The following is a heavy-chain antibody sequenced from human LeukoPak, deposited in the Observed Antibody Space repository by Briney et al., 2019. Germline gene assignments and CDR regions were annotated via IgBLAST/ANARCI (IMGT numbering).Heavy chain of an antibody. CDR3: ARTESVDCSSTSCSYYYYYYYMDV. CDR2: MNPNSGNT. D-gene: IGHD2-2*01. CDR1: GYTFTSYD. Sequence: ASVKVSCKASGYTFTSYDINWVRQATGQGLEWMGWMNPNSGNTGCAQKFQGRVTMTRNTSISTAYMELSSLRSEDTAVYYCARTESVDCSSTSCSYYYYYYYMDVWGKGTTVTVSS. J-gene: IGHJ6*03. V-gene: IGHV1-8*01.